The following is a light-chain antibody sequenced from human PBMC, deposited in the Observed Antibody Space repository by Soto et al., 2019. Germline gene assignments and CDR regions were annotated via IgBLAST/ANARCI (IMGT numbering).Light chain of an antibody. V-gene: IGKV1-39*01. CDR3: QQTSAAPFT. CDR1: RNINTY. Sequence: DIQMAQSPSSLSASVGDTITITCRASRNINTYLNWYQQKPGKAPKLLIFGASSLQSGVPSRFSGSGSRTDFTLTINSLQPEDFATYCCQQTSAAPFTFGPGTKWIS. J-gene: IGKJ3*01. CDR2: GAS.